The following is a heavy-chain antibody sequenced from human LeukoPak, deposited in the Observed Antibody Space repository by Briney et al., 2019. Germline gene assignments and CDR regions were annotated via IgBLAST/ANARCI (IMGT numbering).Heavy chain of an antibody. CDR2: IRYDGDNT. D-gene: IGHD4-17*01. CDR1: GFTFSSYG. Sequence: PGGSLRLSCAASGFTFSSYGMHWVRQAPGKGLEWVAFIRYDGDNTYYADSLKGRFTISRDNSKNTLYLQMNSLRAEDTAVYYCAKGFDVWTAVTSFDSWGRGILVTVSS. CDR3: AKGFDVWTAVTSFDS. J-gene: IGHJ4*02. V-gene: IGHV3-30*02.